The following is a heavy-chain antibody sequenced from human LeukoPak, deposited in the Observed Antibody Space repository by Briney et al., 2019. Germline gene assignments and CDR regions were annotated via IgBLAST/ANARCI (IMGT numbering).Heavy chain of an antibody. V-gene: IGHV3-21*01. CDR3: ARGVTILYGMDV. CDR1: GFTFSSYS. D-gene: IGHD3-9*01. Sequence: GGSLRLSCAASGFTFSSYSMNWVRQAPGKGLEWVSFTDTSGNYIYYGDSVKGRFTISRDNAKNLVFLQMNSRRAEDTAVYYCARGVTILYGMDVWGQGTTVTVSS. CDR2: TDTSGNYI. J-gene: IGHJ6*02.